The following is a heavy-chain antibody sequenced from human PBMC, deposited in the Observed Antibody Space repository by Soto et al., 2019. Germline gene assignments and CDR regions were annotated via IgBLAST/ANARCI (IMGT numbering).Heavy chain of an antibody. Sequence: SXTLSLTCAISVDSVSSNSAAWSWIRQSPSRGLEWLGRTYYRSKWYNDYAVSVKSRITINPDTSKNQFSLQLNSVTPEDTAVYYCARELLYYYDSSGYIPNYFDYWGQGTLFTVSS. V-gene: IGHV6-1*01. CDR2: TYYRSKWYN. CDR1: VDSVSSNSAA. J-gene: IGHJ4*02. D-gene: IGHD3-22*01. CDR3: ARELLYYYDSSGYIPNYFDY.